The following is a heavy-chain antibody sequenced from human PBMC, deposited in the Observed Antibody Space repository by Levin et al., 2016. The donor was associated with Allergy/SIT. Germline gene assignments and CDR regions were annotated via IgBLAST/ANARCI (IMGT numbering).Heavy chain of an antibody. Sequence: GESLKISCAASGFTFNNYWMTWVRQAPGKGLEWVANIEPDGSAKYYVDSVKGRFTISKDNAKNSLYLQMNSLRVEDTAVYYCATSGSFAYDFWGQGTMVTVSS. CDR1: GFTFNNYW. V-gene: IGHV3-7*01. CDR2: IEPDGSAK. CDR3: ATSGSFAYDF. D-gene: IGHD6-13*01. J-gene: IGHJ3*01.